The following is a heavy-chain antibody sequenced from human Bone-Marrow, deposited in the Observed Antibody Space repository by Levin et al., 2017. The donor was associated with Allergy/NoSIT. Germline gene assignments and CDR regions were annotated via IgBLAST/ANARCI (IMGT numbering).Heavy chain of an antibody. CDR2: IYYSGNT. CDR3: ARAGRYDY. CDR1: GDSISSSNYY. V-gene: IGHV4-39*07. Sequence: SQTLSLTCTVSGDSISSSNYYWGWIRQPPGKGLEWIGSIYYSGNTYYNPSLKSRLTISVDTSKNQFSLKLGSVTAADTAVYYCARAGRYDYWGQGTLVTVSS. J-gene: IGHJ4*02. D-gene: IGHD3-9*01.